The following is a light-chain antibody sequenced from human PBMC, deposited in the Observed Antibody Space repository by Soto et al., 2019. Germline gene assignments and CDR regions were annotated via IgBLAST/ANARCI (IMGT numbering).Light chain of an antibody. V-gene: IGKV3-11*01. CDR1: QSVSVY. J-gene: IGKJ1*01. Sequence: EIVLTQSPPSLSLSPGETATLSCRASQSVSVYLAWYQQKPGQAPRLLISDASDRAAGVPVRFSGSGSGTDFTLTISRLEPEDFAVYYCQQYGSFGQGTKVDIK. CDR2: DAS. CDR3: QQYGS.